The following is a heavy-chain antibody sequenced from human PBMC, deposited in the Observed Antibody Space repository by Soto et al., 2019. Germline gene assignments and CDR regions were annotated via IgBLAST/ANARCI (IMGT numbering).Heavy chain of an antibody. D-gene: IGHD1-1*01. J-gene: IGHJ3*01. Sequence: GESLKISCEAFGDIFINYWIGWVRQMSGKGLEWMGFVYAENSDIRYNPAFQGQVTISVDKSINAAYLQWSNLKASDTAIYYCASRKKTSDAFDFWGQGTMVTVSS. CDR3: ASRKKTSDAFDF. CDR1: GDIFINYW. V-gene: IGHV5-51*01. CDR2: VYAENSDI.